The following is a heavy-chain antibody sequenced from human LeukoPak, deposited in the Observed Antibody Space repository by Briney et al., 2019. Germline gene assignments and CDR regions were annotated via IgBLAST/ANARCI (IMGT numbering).Heavy chain of an antibody. CDR1: GGSISSYY. V-gene: IGHV4-59*01. CDR2: IYYSGST. CDR3: AGGYSYGKKDY. D-gene: IGHD5-18*01. Sequence: SETLSLTCTVSGGSISSYYWSWIRQPPGKGLEWIGYIYYSGSTNYNPSLKSRVTISVDTSKNQFSLKLSSVTAADTAVYCCAGGYSYGKKDYWGQGTLVTVSS. J-gene: IGHJ4*02.